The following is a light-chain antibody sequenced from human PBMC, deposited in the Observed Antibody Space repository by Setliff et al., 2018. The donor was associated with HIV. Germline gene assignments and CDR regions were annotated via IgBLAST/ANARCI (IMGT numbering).Light chain of an antibody. J-gene: IGKJ1*01. V-gene: IGKV1-6*01. CDR3: LQDYTYPRT. CDR2: GAS. CDR1: QDIRKD. Sequence: AIQMTQSPSSLSASVGDRVTITCRASQDIRKDLGWYQQKPGKAPNLLIYGASSLQSGVPSRFSGSGSGTDFTLTISSLQPEDFASYYCLQDYTYPRTFGQGTKVDIK.